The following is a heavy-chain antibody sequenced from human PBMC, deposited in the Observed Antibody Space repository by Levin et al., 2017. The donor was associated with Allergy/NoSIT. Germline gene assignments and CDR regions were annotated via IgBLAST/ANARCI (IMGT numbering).Heavy chain of an antibody. J-gene: IGHJ6*02. CDR3: AKGYYDFRSGFYDYYYGMDA. CDR2: ISFSAYNT. V-gene: IGHV3-23*01. Sequence: PGGSLRLSCAASGFTFSDYAVSWVRQAPGKGLEWVSAISFSAYNTYYADSVKGRFTISRDNSKNTLYLQMNSLRAEDTALYYCAKGYYDFRSGFYDYYYGMDAWGQGTTVTVSS. CDR1: GFTFSDYA. D-gene: IGHD3-3*01.